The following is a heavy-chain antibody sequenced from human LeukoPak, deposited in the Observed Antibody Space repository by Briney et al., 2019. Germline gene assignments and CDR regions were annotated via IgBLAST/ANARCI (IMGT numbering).Heavy chain of an antibody. V-gene: IGHV1-46*01. CDR2: INTSTGET. CDR3: ARTPLMKDAFDF. Sequence: ASVTVSFKASGYTFTSYYMHWVRQAPGQALEWMGVINTSTGETTYSQPFQGRLTMTRDLSTRTVYMDLNSLTSEDLAMYFCARTPLMKDAFDFWGQGTLVTISS. J-gene: IGHJ3*01. D-gene: IGHD2-8*01. CDR1: GYTFTSYY.